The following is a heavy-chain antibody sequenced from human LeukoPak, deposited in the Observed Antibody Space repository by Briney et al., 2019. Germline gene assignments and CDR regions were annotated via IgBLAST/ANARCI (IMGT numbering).Heavy chain of an antibody. CDR2: ISISSNYI. Sequence: GGSLRLSCAASGFTFSNYNMNWVRQAPGKGLEWVSCISISSNYIYYPDSVKGRFTISRDNAKNSLYLQMNSLRAEDTAVYYCARDGGGGLDYWGQGTLVTDSS. CDR3: ARDGGGGLDY. CDR1: GFTFSNYN. V-gene: IGHV3-21*01. J-gene: IGHJ4*02. D-gene: IGHD2-15*01.